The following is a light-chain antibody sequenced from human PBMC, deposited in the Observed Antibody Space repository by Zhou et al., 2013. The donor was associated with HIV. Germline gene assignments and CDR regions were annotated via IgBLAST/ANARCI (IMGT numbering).Light chain of an antibody. V-gene: IGKV3-20*01. Sequence: DIVLTQSPGTLPLSPGERATLSCRASQSVKNNQLAWYQQNLGQAPRLLIYDASSRATGIPDRFSGSGSGTDFTLTISRLEPEDFAVYYCQQYGSSPGTFGQGTKVEIK. J-gene: IGKJ1*01. CDR2: DAS. CDR3: QQYGSSPGT. CDR1: QSVKNNQ.